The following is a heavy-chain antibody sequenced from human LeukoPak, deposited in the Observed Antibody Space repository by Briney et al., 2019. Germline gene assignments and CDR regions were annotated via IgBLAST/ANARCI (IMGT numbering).Heavy chain of an antibody. V-gene: IGHV3-23*01. D-gene: IGHD3-16*01. J-gene: IGHJ3*02. CDR1: GFTFSSYA. Sequence: GSLRLSCAASGFTFSSYAMSWVRQAPGKGLEWVSAISRSGGSTYYADSVKGRFTISRDNSKNTLYLQMNSLRAEDTAVYYCAKELPPALEGAREAFDIWGQGTMVTVSS. CDR3: AKELPPALEGAREAFDI. CDR2: ISRSGGST.